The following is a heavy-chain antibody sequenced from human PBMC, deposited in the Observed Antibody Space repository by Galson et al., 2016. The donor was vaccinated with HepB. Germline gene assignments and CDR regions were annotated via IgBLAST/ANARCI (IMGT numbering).Heavy chain of an antibody. CDR2: IGGSPTTP. J-gene: IGHJ5*02. CDR3: AQGTSGSYPAFRAFAS. Sequence: SLRLSCAASGFTFSSFAMTWVRQAPGKGLEWVSGIGGSPTTPYYAGSVKGRFTISRDNSKNTLYLQMNSLTAEDTAVYYCAQGTSGSYPAFRAFASWGQGTLVTVSS. CDR1: GFTFSSFA. D-gene: IGHD1-26*01. V-gene: IGHV3-23*01.